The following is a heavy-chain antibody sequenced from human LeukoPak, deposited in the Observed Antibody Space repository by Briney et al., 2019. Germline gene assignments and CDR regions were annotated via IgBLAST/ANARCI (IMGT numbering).Heavy chain of an antibody. J-gene: IGHJ6*03. D-gene: IGHD3-10*01. Sequence: GASVKVSCKVSGYTFTDYHMHWVRQAPGQGLEWMGRINPNSGGTNYAQKFQGRVTMTRDTSISTAYMELSRLRSDDTAVYYCARFVPLTMVRGVIITDYYMDVWGKGTTVTVSS. CDR2: INPNSGGT. V-gene: IGHV1-2*06. CDR3: ARFVPLTMVRGVIITDYYMDV. CDR1: GYTFTDYH.